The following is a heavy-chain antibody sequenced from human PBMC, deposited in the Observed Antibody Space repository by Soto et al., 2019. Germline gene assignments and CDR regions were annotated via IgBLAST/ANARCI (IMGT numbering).Heavy chain of an antibody. D-gene: IGHD2-15*01. CDR3: ARRWGRSFDY. J-gene: IGHJ4*02. CDR1: GGSISSYY. V-gene: IGHV4-59*08. CDR2: IYYSGST. Sequence: SWETLSLTCTVSGGSISSYYWSWIRQPPGKGLEWIGYIYYSGSTNYNPSLKSRVTISVDTSKNQFSLKLSSVTAADTAVYYCARRWGRSFDYWGQGTLVTSPQ.